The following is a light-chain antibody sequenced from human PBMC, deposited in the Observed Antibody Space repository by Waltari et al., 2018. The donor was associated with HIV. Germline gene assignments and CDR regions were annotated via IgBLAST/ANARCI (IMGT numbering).Light chain of an antibody. V-gene: IGLV4-69*01. CDR2: LNSDGSH. Sequence: QLVLTQSPSASASLGASVKLTCTLSSGHSSYAIAWHQQQPEKGPRYLMKLNSDGSHSKGDGIPDRFSGSSSGAERYLTISSLQSEDEADYYWGVVFGGGTKLTVL. CDR3: GVV. J-gene: IGLJ2*01. CDR1: SGHSSYA.